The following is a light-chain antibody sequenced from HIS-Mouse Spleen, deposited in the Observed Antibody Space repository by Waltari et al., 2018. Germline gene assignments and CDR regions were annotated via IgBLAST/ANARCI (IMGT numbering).Light chain of an antibody. CDR2: EVS. Sequence: QSALTQPASVSGSPGQSITISCPGTSSDVGGYNYVSWYQQHPGKAPKLMIYEVSNRPSGVSNRFSGSKSGNTASLTISGLQAEDEADYYCSSYTSSSWVFGGGTKLTVL. CDR1: SSDVGGYNY. CDR3: SSYTSSSWV. V-gene: IGLV2-14*01. J-gene: IGLJ3*02.